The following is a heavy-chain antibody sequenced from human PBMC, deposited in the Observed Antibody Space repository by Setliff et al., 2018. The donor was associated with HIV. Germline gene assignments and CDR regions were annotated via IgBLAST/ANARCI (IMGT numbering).Heavy chain of an antibody. CDR1: GGSISSYY. J-gene: IGHJ4*02. CDR3: ARGYYNFWSGYPPLDY. Sequence: SETLSLTCTVSGGSISSYYWSWIRQPPGKGPEWIGYIYYSGSTNYNPSLKSRVTISVDTSKNQFSLKLSSVTAADPAVYYCARGYYNFWSGYPPLDYWGQGTQVTVSS. CDR2: IYYSGST. V-gene: IGHV4-59*01. D-gene: IGHD3-3*01.